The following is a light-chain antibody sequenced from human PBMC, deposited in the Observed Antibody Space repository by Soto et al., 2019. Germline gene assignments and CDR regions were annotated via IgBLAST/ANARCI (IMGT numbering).Light chain of an antibody. J-gene: IGLJ2*01. Sequence: QSALTQPASVSGSPGQSITISCTGTSSDVGSYNLVSWYQQHPGKAPKLMIYEVSKRPSGVSNRFSGSKSGNTASLTISGLQAEDEADYYCCSYAGSSTNVVFGGGT. CDR1: SSDVGSYNL. CDR3: CSYAGSSTNVV. V-gene: IGLV2-23*02. CDR2: EVS.